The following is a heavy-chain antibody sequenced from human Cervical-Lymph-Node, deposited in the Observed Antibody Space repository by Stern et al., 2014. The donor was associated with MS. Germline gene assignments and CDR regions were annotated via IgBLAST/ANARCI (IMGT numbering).Heavy chain of an antibody. CDR2: IYWDDDK. CDR3: AHSRVKYCRGGTCYSSLFDY. V-gene: IGHV2-5*02. CDR1: GFSVATAGVG. D-gene: IGHD2-15*01. J-gene: IGHJ4*02. Sequence: QVTLMESGPTLVKPTQTVTLTCTLSGFSVATAGVGVGWIRQPPGKALEWLALIYWDDDKLYSPSLKNRLTIIKDTSKNQVVLTMTNVDPVDTATYYCAHSRVKYCRGGTCYSSLFDYWGQGTLVTVSS.